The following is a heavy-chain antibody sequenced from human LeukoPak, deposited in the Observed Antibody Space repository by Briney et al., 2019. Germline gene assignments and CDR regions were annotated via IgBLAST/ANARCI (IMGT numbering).Heavy chain of an antibody. Sequence: ASVKVSCKASGYTFTSYDINWVRQATGQGLEWVGWINPNSGNTGYAQRFQGRVTMTRNTSISTAYMELSSLRSEDTAVYYCARTYYDFWSGYHGVWWFDPWGQGTLLTVSS. J-gene: IGHJ5*02. V-gene: IGHV1-8*01. CDR1: GYTFTSYD. CDR3: ARTYYDFWSGYHGVWWFDP. D-gene: IGHD3-3*01. CDR2: INPNSGNT.